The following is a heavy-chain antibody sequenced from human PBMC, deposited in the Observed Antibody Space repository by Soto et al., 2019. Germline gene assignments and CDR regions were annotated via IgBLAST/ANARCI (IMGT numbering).Heavy chain of an antibody. Sequence: SETLSLTCTVSGGSISSYYWSWIRQPAGKGLEWIGRIYTSGSTNYNPSLKSRVTMSVDTSKNQFSLKLSSVTAADTAVYYCARGDYYDSSAQALTYWGQGTLVTVSS. CDR2: IYTSGST. CDR3: ARGDYYDSSAQALTY. J-gene: IGHJ4*02. CDR1: GGSISSYY. D-gene: IGHD3-22*01. V-gene: IGHV4-4*07.